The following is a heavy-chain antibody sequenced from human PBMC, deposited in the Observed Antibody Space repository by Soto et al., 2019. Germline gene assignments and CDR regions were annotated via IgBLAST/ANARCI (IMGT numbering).Heavy chain of an antibody. D-gene: IGHD4-4*01. Sequence: QLQLQESGSGLVKPSQTLSLTCAVSGGSISSGGYSWSWIRQPPGKGLEWIGYIYHSGNTYYNPSLKSRVTISVDTSKNQFSLKLNSVTAADTAVYYCARQGYYSTKTYPPSRFWGQGTLVTVSS. V-gene: IGHV4-30-2*03. CDR3: ARQGYYSTKTYPPSRF. CDR2: IYHSGNT. J-gene: IGHJ4*02. CDR1: GGSISSGGYS.